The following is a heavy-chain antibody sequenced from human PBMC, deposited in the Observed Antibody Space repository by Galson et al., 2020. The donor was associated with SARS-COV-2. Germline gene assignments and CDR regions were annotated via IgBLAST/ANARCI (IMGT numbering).Heavy chain of an antibody. D-gene: IGHD6-13*01. CDR1: GGSFNAYY. V-gene: IGHV4-34*01. CDR3: ARAPFHTSSVLFDP. Sequence: SETLSLTCAVSGGSFNAYYWSWIRQPPGKGLEWIGEIHHSGFTNYNPSLESRVTISLDTSMNHFSLNVRSMTAADTAVYYCARAPFHTSSVLFDPWGQGILVTVSS. CDR2: IHHSGFT. J-gene: IGHJ5*02.